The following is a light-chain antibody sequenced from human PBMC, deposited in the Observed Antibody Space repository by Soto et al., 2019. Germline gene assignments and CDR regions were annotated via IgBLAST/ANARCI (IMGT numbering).Light chain of an antibody. J-gene: IGLJ3*02. V-gene: IGLV2-14*01. Sequence: QPVLTQPASVSGSPGQSITISCTGTSSDVGAYNSVSWYQQHPGKAPKSVIYDVSNRPSGVSNRFSGSKSGNTATLTISGLQAEDEADYYCSSSTTSSTWVFGGGTKVTVL. CDR2: DVS. CDR1: SSDVGAYNS. CDR3: SSSTTSSTWV.